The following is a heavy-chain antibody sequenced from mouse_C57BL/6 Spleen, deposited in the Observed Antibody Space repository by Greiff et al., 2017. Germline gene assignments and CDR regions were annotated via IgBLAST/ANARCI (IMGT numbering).Heavy chain of an antibody. CDR3: VREGGDDGYSLFAY. CDR2: IRSKSSNYAT. Sequence: VKVVESGGGLVQPKGSLKLSCAASGFTFNTYAMHWVRQAPGKGLEWVARIRSKSSNYATYYADSVKDRFTISRDDSQSMLYLQMNNLKTEDTAMYYCVREGGDDGYSLFAYWGQGTLVTVSA. V-gene: IGHV10-3*01. CDR1: GFTFNTYA. J-gene: IGHJ3*01. D-gene: IGHD2-3*01.